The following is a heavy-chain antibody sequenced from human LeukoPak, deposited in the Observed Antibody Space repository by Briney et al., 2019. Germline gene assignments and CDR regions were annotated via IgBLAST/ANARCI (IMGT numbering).Heavy chain of an antibody. Sequence: GRSLRLSCAASGFTFSSYGMHWVRQAPGKGLEWVAVIWYDGSNKYYADSVKGRFTISRDNSKNTLYLQMNSLRAEDTAVYYCARHTTYDILTGYYKGYYFDYWGQGTLVTVSS. V-gene: IGHV3-33*01. CDR1: GFTFSSYG. CDR2: IWYDGSNK. CDR3: ARHTTYDILTGYYKGYYFDY. J-gene: IGHJ4*02. D-gene: IGHD3-9*01.